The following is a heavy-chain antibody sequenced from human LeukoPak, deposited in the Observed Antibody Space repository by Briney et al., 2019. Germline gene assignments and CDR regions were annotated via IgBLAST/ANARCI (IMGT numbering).Heavy chain of an antibody. CDR2: IYHGDSDT. V-gene: IGHV5-51*01. CDR1: GYSFTSYW. CDR3: ARPKNYYDSSGYSFDAFDI. Sequence: PGESLKISCEGSGYSFTSYWIAWVRQMPGKGLEWMGIIYHGDSDTRYSPSFQGQVTISADKSISTAYLQWSSLKASDTAMYYCARPKNYYDSSGYSFDAFDIWGQGTMVTVSS. J-gene: IGHJ3*02. D-gene: IGHD3-22*01.